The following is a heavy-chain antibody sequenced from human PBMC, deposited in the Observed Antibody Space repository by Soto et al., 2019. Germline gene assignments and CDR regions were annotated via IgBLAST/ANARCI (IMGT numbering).Heavy chain of an antibody. V-gene: IGHV1-69*02. Sequence: QVQLVQSGAEVKKPGSSVKVSCEACGGTLSSYTFTWVRQAPGQGLEWMGRINPLVGLANYAQKFQGRITITVDKSTSTAYMELSSPRSEDTAVYYCARVRYNYRSRSYYDGGYSFDSWGQGALVTVSS. CDR3: ARVRYNYRSRSYYDGGYSFDS. CDR1: GGTLSSYT. J-gene: IGHJ4*02. D-gene: IGHD3-10*01. CDR2: INPLVGLA.